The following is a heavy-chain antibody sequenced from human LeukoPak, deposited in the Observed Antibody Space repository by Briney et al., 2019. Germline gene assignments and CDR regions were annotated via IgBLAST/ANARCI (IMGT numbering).Heavy chain of an antibody. D-gene: IGHD6-13*01. Sequence: GGSLRLSCAASGFIFSSYSMSWVRQAPGKGLEWVSVTTGSGGNTYYADSVKGRFTISKDNSKNTVYLQMSSLRVDDTAVYYCAKAASSSWPSYYYGMDVWGQGTTVTVSS. CDR3: AKAASSSWPSYYYGMDV. V-gene: IGHV3-23*01. J-gene: IGHJ6*02. CDR1: GFIFSSYS. CDR2: TTGSGGNT.